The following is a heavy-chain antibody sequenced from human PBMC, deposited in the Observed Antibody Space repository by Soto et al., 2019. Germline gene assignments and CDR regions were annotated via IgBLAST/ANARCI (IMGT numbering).Heavy chain of an antibody. CDR3: ARDLVGLQSYYYYGMDV. J-gene: IGHJ6*02. V-gene: IGHV3-33*01. CDR2: IWYDGSNK. CDR1: GFTFSSYG. D-gene: IGHD2-8*02. Sequence: PGGSLRLSCAASGFTFSSYGMHWVRQAPGKGLEWVAVIWYDGSNKYYADSVKGRFTISRDNSKNTLYLQMNSLRAEDTAVYYCARDLVGLQSYYYYGMDVWGQGTTVTVSS.